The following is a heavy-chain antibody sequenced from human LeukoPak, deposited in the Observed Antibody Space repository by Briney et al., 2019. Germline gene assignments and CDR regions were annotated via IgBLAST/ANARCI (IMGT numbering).Heavy chain of an antibody. J-gene: IGHJ4*02. Sequence: GGSLRLXCAASGFTFSSYSMNWVRQAPGKGLEWVSSISSSSYIYYADSVKGRFTISRDNAKNSLYLQMNSLRAEDTAVYYCCASNSYYYDSSGSDYWGQGTLVTVSS. CDR1: GFTFSSYS. D-gene: IGHD3-22*01. CDR2: ISSSSYI. CDR3: CASNSYYYDSSGSDY. V-gene: IGHV3-21*01.